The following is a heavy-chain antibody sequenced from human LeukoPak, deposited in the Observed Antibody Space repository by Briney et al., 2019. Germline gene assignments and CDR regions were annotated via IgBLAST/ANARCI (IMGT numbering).Heavy chain of an antibody. CDR1: GFTFRTYG. CDR2: IWSDGNNK. V-gene: IGHV3-33*01. Sequence: GGSLRLSCAASGFTFRTYGMHWLRQGPGKGLEWVAIIWSDGNNKYYADSVEGRFTISRDTSKNTLFLQMNSLRAEDTAVYYCARGQPGVAAAGNLDYWGQGTLVTVSS. J-gene: IGHJ4*02. D-gene: IGHD6-13*01. CDR3: ARGQPGVAAAGNLDY.